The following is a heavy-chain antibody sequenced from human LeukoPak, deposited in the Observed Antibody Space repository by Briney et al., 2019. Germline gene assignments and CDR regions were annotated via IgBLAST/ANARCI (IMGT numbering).Heavy chain of an antibody. Sequence: SETLSLTCTVSGGSVSSGSYYWSWIRQPPGKVLEWIGYIYYSGSTYYNPSLKSRVTISVDTSKNQFSLKLSSVTAADTAVYYCASCLEGSSGTFDYWGQGTLVTVSS. D-gene: IGHD3-22*01. J-gene: IGHJ4*02. V-gene: IGHV4-31*03. CDR2: IYYSGST. CDR3: ASCLEGSSGTFDY. CDR1: GGSVSSGSYY.